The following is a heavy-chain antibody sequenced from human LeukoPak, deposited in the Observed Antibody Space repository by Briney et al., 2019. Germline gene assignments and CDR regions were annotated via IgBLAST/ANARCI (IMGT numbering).Heavy chain of an antibody. J-gene: IGHJ5*02. D-gene: IGHD3-22*01. Sequence: PGGSLRLSCAATGFTFSSYWMYWVRQAPGKGLEWVSYISSSSSYTNYADSVKGRFTISRDNAKNSLYLQMNSLRAEDTAVYYCARDQHITMRHNWFDPWGQGTLVTVSS. CDR3: ARDQHITMRHNWFDP. CDR2: ISSSSSYT. V-gene: IGHV3-21*05. CDR1: GFTFSSYW.